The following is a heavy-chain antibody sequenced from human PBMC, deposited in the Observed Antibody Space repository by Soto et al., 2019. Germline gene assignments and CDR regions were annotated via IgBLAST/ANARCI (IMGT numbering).Heavy chain of an antibody. V-gene: IGHV3-33*01. Sequence: GGSLRLSCAASGFTFSSYGMHWVRQAPGQGLEWVAVIWYDGSNKYYADSVKGRFTISRDNSKNTLYLQMNILRAEDTAVYYCARSSDIVVVVAAMDYWGQGT. CDR1: GFTFSSYG. D-gene: IGHD2-15*01. J-gene: IGHJ4*02. CDR3: ARSSDIVVVVAAMDY. CDR2: IWYDGSNK.